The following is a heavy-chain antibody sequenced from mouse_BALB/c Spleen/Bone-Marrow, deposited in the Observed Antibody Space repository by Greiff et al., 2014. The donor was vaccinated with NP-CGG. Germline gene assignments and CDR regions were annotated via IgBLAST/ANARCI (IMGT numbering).Heavy chain of an antibody. Sequence: EVQLQQSGAELVRPGALVKLSCKASGFNIKDYYMHWVKQRPEQGLEWIGWIDPENGNTIYDPKFQGKASITADTSSNTAYLQLSSLTSEDTAVYYCARSYYDGSSLYAMDYWGQGTSVTVSS. D-gene: IGHD1-1*01. CDR3: ARSYYDGSSLYAMDY. CDR2: IDPENGNT. CDR1: GFNIKDYY. J-gene: IGHJ4*01. V-gene: IGHV14-1*02.